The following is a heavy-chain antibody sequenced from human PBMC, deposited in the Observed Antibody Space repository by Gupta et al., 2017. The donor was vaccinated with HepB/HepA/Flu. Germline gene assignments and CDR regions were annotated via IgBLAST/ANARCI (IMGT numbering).Heavy chain of an antibody. J-gene: IGHJ4*02. CDR1: GGSLSSSYYY. D-gene: IGHD3-3*01. CDR3: ARLLRSLGPYYFDY. V-gene: IGHV4-39*01. Sequence: HLLLQESGPGLVKPSETLSLTCSVSGGSLSSSYYYWGWIRQPPGKGLEWIGTIYYGGNTYYNPSLKSRVTISVDTSENEFSLKLTSVTAADTAVYYCARLLRSLGPYYFDYWGQGTRVTVSS. CDR2: IYYGGNT.